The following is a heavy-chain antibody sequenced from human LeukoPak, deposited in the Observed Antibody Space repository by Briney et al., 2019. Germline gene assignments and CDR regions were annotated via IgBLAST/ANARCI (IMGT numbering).Heavy chain of an antibody. CDR1: GVTFSSYS. V-gene: IGHV3-48*01. D-gene: IGHD1-1*01. J-gene: IGHJ5*02. Sequence: PGGSLRLSCAASGVTFSSYSMNWVRQAPGKGLEWVSYISSSSSTIYYADSVKGRFTISRDNAKNSLYLQMNSLRAEDTAVYYCARVGGDWNQRMGEDWFDPWGQGTLVTVSS. CDR3: ARVGGDWNQRMGEDWFDP. CDR2: ISSSSSTI.